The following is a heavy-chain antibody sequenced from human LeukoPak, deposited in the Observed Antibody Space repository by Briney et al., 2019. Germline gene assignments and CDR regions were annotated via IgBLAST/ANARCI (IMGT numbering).Heavy chain of an antibody. J-gene: IGHJ3*02. V-gene: IGHV3-23*01. CDR2: ISGSGGST. Sequence: GGSVRLSCAASGFTFGSYAMSWVRQAPGKGLEWVSAISGSGGSTYYADSVKGRFTISRDNAKDSLYLQMNSLRAEDTAVYYCARGFRCSGGRCFYAFDMWGQGTTVTVSS. CDR3: ARGFRCSGGRCFYAFDM. D-gene: IGHD2-15*01. CDR1: GFTFGSYA.